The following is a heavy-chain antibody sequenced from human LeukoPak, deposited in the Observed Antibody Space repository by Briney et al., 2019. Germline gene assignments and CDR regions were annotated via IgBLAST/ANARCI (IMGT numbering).Heavy chain of an antibody. V-gene: IGHV3-66*02. CDR3: ARVEDTAMVVDAFDI. CDR1: GFTVSSNY. J-gene: IGHJ3*02. Sequence: GGSLRLSCAASGFTVSSNYMSWVRQAPGKGLEWVSVIYSGGSTYYADSVKGRFTISRDNSKNTLYLQMNSLRAEDTAVYYCARVEDTAMVVDAFDIWGQGTMVTVSS. CDR2: IYSGGST. D-gene: IGHD5-18*01.